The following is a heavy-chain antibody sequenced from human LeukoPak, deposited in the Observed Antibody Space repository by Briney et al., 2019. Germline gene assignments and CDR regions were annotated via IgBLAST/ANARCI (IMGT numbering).Heavy chain of an antibody. CDR3: ARGKEGDRDYYYMDV. V-gene: IGHV5-51*01. Sequence: GESLKISCKGSGYSFTSYWIGWVRQMPGKGLEWMGIIYPGDSGTRYSPSFQGQVTISADKSISTAYLQWSSLKASDTAMYYCARGKEGDRDYYYMDVWGKGTTVTVSS. CDR2: IYPGDSGT. D-gene: IGHD1-14*01. J-gene: IGHJ6*03. CDR1: GYSFTSYW.